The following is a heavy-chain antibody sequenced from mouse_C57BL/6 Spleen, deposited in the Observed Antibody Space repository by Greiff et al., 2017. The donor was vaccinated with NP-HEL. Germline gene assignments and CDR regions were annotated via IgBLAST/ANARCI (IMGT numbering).Heavy chain of an antibody. J-gene: IGHJ2*01. CDR1: GFTFSNYW. D-gene: IGHD1-1*01. V-gene: IGHV6-3*01. CDR2: IRLKSDNYAT. CDR3: TGLFITTVSYFDY. Sequence: EVKLEESGGGLVQPGGSMKLSCVASGFTFSNYWMNWVRQSPEKGLEWVAQIRLKSDNYATHYAESVKGRFTISRDDSKSSVYLQMNNLRAEDTGIYYCTGLFITTVSYFDYWGQGTTLTVSS.